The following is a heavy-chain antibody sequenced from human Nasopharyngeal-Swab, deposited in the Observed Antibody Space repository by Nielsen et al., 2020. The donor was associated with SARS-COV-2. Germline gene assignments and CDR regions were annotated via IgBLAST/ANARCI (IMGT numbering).Heavy chain of an antibody. CDR3: ARVSYLIYYYYYMDV. J-gene: IGHJ6*03. D-gene: IGHD2-2*01. Sequence: SETLSLTCAVYGGSFSGYYWSWIRQPPGKGLEWIGEINHSGSTNYNPSLKSRVTISVDTSKNQFSLKLSSVTAADTAVYYCARVSYLIYYYYYMDVWGKGTTVTVSS. CDR1: GGSFSGYY. V-gene: IGHV4-34*01. CDR2: INHSGST.